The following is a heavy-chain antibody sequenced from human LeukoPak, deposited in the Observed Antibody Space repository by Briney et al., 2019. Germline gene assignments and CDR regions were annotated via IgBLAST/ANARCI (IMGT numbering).Heavy chain of an antibody. D-gene: IGHD3-10*01. V-gene: IGHV4-59*08. CDR1: GGSISSYY. CDR3: ARRGYYGSGSYAPIYYYYGMDV. J-gene: IGHJ6*02. Sequence: SETLSLTCTVSGGSISSYYWSWIRQPPGKGLEWIGYIYYSGSTNYNPSLKSRVTISVDTSKNQFSLKLSSVTAADTAVYYCARRGYYGSGSYAPIYYYYGMDVWGQGTTVPVSS. CDR2: IYYSGST.